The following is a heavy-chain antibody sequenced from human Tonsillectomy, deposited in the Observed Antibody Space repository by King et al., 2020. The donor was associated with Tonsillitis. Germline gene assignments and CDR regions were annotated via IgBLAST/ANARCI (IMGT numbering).Heavy chain of an antibody. CDR3: AKRRRDRIFGVGSAPDY. CDR1: GFTFSSYA. J-gene: IGHJ4*02. V-gene: IGHV3-23*04. CDR2: ISGSGGST. D-gene: IGHD3-3*02. Sequence: VQLVESGGGLVQPGGSLRLSCAASGFTFSSYAMKWVRQAPGKGLEWVSAISGSGGSTYYADSVKDRFTISRDNSKTTLYLQMNSLRAEDTAVYYCAKRRRDRIFGVGSAPDYWGEGSLVTVS.